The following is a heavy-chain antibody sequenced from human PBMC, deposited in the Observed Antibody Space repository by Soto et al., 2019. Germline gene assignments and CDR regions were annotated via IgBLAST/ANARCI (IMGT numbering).Heavy chain of an antibody. D-gene: IGHD3-10*01. CDR2: ISWNSGSI. Sequence: EVQLVESGGGLVQPGRSLRLSCAASGFTFDDYAMHWVRQAPGKGLEWVSGISWNSGSIGYADSVKGRFTISRDNAKNSLCLQMNSLRAEDTALYYCAKGVRYGSGRTAFDIWGQGTMVTVSS. CDR3: AKGVRYGSGRTAFDI. J-gene: IGHJ3*02. V-gene: IGHV3-9*01. CDR1: GFTFDDYA.